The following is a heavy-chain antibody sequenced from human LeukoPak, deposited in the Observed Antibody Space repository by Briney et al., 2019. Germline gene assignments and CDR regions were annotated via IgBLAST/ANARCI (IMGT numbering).Heavy chain of an antibody. CDR1: GFTFSSYS. CDR2: ITSSGSHI. Sequence: HPGGSLRLSCAASGFTFSSYSMNWVRQAPGKTLEWVSSITSSGSHIFYADSVRGRFTISRDNADNSLYLQMNSLRADDTAVYFCARDPYSGAYHTYYFYYMDVWGRGTTVTVSS. D-gene: IGHD1-26*01. CDR3: ARDPYSGAYHTYYFYYMDV. V-gene: IGHV3-21*01. J-gene: IGHJ6*03.